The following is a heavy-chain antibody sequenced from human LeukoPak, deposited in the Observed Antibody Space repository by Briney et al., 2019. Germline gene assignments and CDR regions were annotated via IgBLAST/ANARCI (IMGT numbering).Heavy chain of an antibody. V-gene: IGHV4-30-2*01. J-gene: IGHJ4*02. Sequence: SETLSLTCSVSGGSISSGGYYWSWIRQPPGKGLEWIGYIFHSGSTYYHPSLKSRVTISVDRSKNQFSLKLSSVTAADTAVYHCASLVRGVISFDFWGQGVQVAVSS. CDR1: GGSISSGGYY. D-gene: IGHD3-10*01. CDR2: IFHSGST. CDR3: ASLVRGVISFDF.